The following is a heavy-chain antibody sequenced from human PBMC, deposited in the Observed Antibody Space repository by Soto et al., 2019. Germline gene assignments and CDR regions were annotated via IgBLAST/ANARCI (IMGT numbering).Heavy chain of an antibody. V-gene: IGHV4-34*01. CDR1: GGSFSGYY. CDR2: INHSGST. J-gene: IGHJ4*02. D-gene: IGHD6-13*01. CDR3: ARGLGTAVVGAAGFFDY. Sequence: SETLSLTCAVYGGSFSGYYWSWIRQPPGKGLEWIGEINHSGSTNYNPSLKSRVTISVDTSKNQFSLKLSSVTAADTAVYYCARGLGTAVVGAAGFFDYWGKGTLVTVSS.